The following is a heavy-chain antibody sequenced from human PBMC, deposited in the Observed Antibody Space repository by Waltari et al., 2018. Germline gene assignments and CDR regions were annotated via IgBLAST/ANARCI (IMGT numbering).Heavy chain of an antibody. CDR1: GGTFSSYA. J-gene: IGHJ4*02. CDR3: ARGWDWGTYYYDSSGLLNDY. Sequence: QVQLVQSGAEVKKPGSSVKVSCKASGGTFSSYAISWVRQAPGQGLEWMGRIIPILGIANEAQKFQGRVTSTADKSTSTAYMELGSLGSEDTAVYYCARGWDWGTYYYDSSGLLNDYWGQGTLVTVSS. D-gene: IGHD3-22*01. CDR2: IIPILGIA. V-gene: IGHV1-69*09.